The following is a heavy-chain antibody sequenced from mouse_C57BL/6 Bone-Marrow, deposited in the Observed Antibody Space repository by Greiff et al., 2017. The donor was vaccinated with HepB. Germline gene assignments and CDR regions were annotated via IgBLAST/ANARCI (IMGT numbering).Heavy chain of an antibody. CDR1: GYTFTNYW. J-gene: IGHJ4*01. D-gene: IGHD4-1*01. V-gene: IGHV1-63*01. CDR2: IYPGGGYT. CDR3: ARIGNWEMDY. Sequence: QVQLQQSGAELVRPGTSVKMSCKASGYTFTNYWIGWAKQRPGHGLEWIGDIYPGGGYTNYNEKFKGKATLTADKSSSTAYMQFSSLTSEDSAIYYCARIGNWEMDYWGQGTSVTVSS.